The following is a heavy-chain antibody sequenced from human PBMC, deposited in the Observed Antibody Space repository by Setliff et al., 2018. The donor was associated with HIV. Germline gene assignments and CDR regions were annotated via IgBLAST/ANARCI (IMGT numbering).Heavy chain of an antibody. Sequence: SVQVSCKASGFTFSASGVQWVRRARGQRPEWMGWIVVGSGKTEYAPKFRERVTISRDMSASTAYMELSSLRSDDTAVYYCAADLSAGWLPDYWGQGTLVTVSS. V-gene: IGHV1-58*01. D-gene: IGHD5-12*01. J-gene: IGHJ4*02. CDR1: GFTFSASG. CDR3: AADLSAGWLPDY. CDR2: IVVGSGKT.